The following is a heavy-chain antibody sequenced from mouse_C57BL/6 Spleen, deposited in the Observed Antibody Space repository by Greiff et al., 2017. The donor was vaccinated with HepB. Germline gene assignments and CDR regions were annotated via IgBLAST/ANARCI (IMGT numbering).Heavy chain of an antibody. CDR3: TTLYERGFAY. V-gene: IGHV14-4*01. J-gene: IGHJ3*01. CDR1: GFNIKDDY. Sequence: VQLQQSGAELVRPGASVKLSCTASGFNIKDDYMHWVKQRPEQGLEWIGWIDPENGDTEYASKFQGKATITADTSSNTAYLQLSSLTSEDTAVYYCTTLYERGFAYWGQGTLVTVSA. D-gene: IGHD2-3*01. CDR2: IDPENGDT.